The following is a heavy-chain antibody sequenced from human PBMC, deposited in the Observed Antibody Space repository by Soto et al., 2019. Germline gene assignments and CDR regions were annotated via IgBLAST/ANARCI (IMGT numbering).Heavy chain of an antibody. CDR2: INPSGGST. J-gene: IGHJ5*02. CDR1: GYTFTSYY. D-gene: IGHD6-13*01. CDR3: ARDLHIAAAGTKWLDP. Sequence: ASVKVSCKASGYTFTSYYMHWVRQAPGQGLEWMGIINPSGGSTSYAQKFQGRVTMTRDTSTSTVYMELSSLRSEDTAVYYCARDLHIAAAGTKWLDPWGQGTLVTVSS. V-gene: IGHV1-46*01.